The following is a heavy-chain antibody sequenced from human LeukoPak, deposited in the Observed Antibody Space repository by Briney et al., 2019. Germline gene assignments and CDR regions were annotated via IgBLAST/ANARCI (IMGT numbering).Heavy chain of an antibody. Sequence: AASVKVSCKASGYTFTSYDINWVRQAPGQGLEWMGGIIPIFGTTNHAQKFQGRVRITADKSTSTAYMELSSLRSEDTAVYYCARPRFPYYRLSGADYQYMDVWGKGTTVTVSS. CDR2: IIPIFGTT. D-gene: IGHD3-10*01. V-gene: IGHV1-69*06. J-gene: IGHJ6*03. CDR1: GYTFTSYD. CDR3: ARPRFPYYRLSGADYQYMDV.